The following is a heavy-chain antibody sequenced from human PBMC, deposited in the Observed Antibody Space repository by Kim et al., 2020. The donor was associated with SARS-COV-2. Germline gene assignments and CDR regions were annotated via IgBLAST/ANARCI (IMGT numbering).Heavy chain of an antibody. V-gene: IGHV3-64D*06. CDR3: VKEGLRYFDWLLYRTYYFDY. CDR2: ISSNGGST. D-gene: IGHD3-9*01. J-gene: IGHJ4*02. Sequence: GGSLRLSCSASGFTFSSYAMHWVRQAPGKGLEYVSAISSNGGSTYYADSVKGRFTISRDNSKNTLYLQMSSLRAEDTAVYYCVKEGLRYFDWLLYRTYYFDYWGQGTLVTVSS. CDR1: GFTFSSYA.